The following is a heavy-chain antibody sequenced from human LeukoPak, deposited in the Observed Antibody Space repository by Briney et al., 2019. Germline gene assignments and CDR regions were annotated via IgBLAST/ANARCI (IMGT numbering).Heavy chain of an antibody. CDR1: GYTFTSYG. J-gene: IGHJ4*02. CDR2: VSAYTGNT. CDR3: AREGSSDWYFYG. D-gene: IGHD6-19*01. Sequence: ASVKVSCKASGYTFTSYGISWVRQAPGQGLEWMGWVSAYTGNTDYAQKGQGRVTMTTDRSRSTTYLELRSMRSDAADVYVYAREGSSDWYFYGWGQRIPVSASS. V-gene: IGHV1-18*01.